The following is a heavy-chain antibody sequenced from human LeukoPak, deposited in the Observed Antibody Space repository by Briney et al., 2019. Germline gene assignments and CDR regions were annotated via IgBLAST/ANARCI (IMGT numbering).Heavy chain of an antibody. V-gene: IGHV3-23*01. J-gene: IGHJ4*02. CDR3: AKDGSGYSSGWYSPYYFDY. CDR2: ISGSGGST. Sequence: GGSLRLSCAASGFTFSSYAMSWVRQAPGKGLEWVSAISGSGGSTYYADSVKGRFTISRDNFKNTLYLQMNSLRAEDTAVYYCAKDGSGYSSGWYSPYYFDYWGQGTLVTVSS. CDR1: GFTFSSYA. D-gene: IGHD6-19*01.